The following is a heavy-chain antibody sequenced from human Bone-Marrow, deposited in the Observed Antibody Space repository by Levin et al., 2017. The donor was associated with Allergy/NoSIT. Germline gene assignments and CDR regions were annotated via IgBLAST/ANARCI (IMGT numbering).Heavy chain of an antibody. CDR1: GYIFTSYD. CDR2: MNPNTGYT. D-gene: IGHD6-19*01. CDR3: ARGLDSSGYWVSPNFFDF. V-gene: IGHV1-8*01. Sequence: GESLKISCKASGYIFTSYDLNWVRQATGQGLEWMGWMNPNTGYTVYAQKFQGRVIMTGNTSISTAYMELSSLRSEDTAIYFCARGLDSSGYWVSPNFFDFWGQGTLVSVSS. J-gene: IGHJ4*01.